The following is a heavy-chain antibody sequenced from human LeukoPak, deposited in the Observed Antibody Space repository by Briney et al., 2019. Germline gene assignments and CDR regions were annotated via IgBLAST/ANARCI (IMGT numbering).Heavy chain of an antibody. D-gene: IGHD3-10*01. J-gene: IGHJ6*02. CDR2: IWYDGSNE. Sequence: QTGRSLRLSCATSGFTFTSYGMHWVRQAPGKGLEWVTVIWYDGSNEYYIDSVKGRFTISRDNSKNTLYLQMNGLRAEDTAVYYCARESGYGMDVWGQGTTVTVSS. CDR1: GFTFTSYG. CDR3: ARESGYGMDV. V-gene: IGHV3-33*01.